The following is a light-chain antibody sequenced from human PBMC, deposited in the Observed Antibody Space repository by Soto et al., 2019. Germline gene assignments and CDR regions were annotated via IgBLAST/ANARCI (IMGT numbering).Light chain of an antibody. CDR2: LNFDGSH. CDR1: NGHSNDA. J-gene: IGLJ3*02. CDR3: QTWGTGPWV. V-gene: IGLV4-69*01. Sequence: QLVLTQSPSASASLGASVKLTCTLSNGHSNDAIACHQQLPETGPRYLMKLNFDGSHTKGDGIPDRLSGSSSGAERYLTISRLQSEDEADYYGQTWGTGPWVFGGVTKLTV.